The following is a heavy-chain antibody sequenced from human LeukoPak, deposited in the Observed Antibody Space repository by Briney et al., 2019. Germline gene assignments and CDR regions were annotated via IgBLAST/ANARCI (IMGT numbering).Heavy chain of an antibody. CDR3: AREYCSSTSCLDYYYYMDV. CDR2: ISSSSSYI. Sequence: KSGGSLRLSCAASGFTFSSYSMNWVRQAPGKGLEWVSSISSSSSYIYYADSVKGRFTISRDNAKNSLYLQMNSLIAEDTAVYYCAREYCSSTSCLDYYYYMDVWGKGTTVTVSS. D-gene: IGHD2-2*01. CDR1: GFTFSSYS. J-gene: IGHJ6*03. V-gene: IGHV3-21*01.